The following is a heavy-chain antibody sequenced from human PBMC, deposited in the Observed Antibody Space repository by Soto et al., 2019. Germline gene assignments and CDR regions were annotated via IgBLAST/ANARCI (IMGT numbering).Heavy chain of an antibody. CDR2: INPDNGNS. V-gene: IGHV1-3*01. Sequence: ASLKVSCKASGYTFTRYTMNWVRQAPGQRLEWMGWINPDNGNSKSSQKFQDRVIITRDTSASTAYMDLSSLRSEDVAVYYCAGGIATGQLDPWGQGTLVTVSS. CDR3: AGGIATGQLDP. D-gene: IGHD2-21*01. CDR1: GYTFTRYT. J-gene: IGHJ5*02.